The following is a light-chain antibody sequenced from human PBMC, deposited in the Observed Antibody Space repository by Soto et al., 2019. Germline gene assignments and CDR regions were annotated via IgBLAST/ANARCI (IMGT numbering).Light chain of an antibody. J-gene: IGKJ1*01. V-gene: IGKV3-20*01. Sequence: EIVLTQSPGTLSLSPGERATLSCRASQSVSSSYLAGYQQKPGQAPRLLIYGASSRSTGIPDRFSGSGSGTDFTLSISRLEPEDFAVYYCQQYGSSSSGTFGQGSMVEIK. CDR3: QQYGSSSSGT. CDR2: GAS. CDR1: QSVSSSY.